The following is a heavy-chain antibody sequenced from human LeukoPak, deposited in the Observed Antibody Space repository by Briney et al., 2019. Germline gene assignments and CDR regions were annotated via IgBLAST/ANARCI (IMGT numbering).Heavy chain of an antibody. V-gene: IGHV2-5*01. D-gene: IGHD3-10*01. J-gene: IGHJ4*02. CDR2: TYWNNDK. Sequence: ESGPTLVKPTQTLTLTCTFSGFSLTTTGVGVAWIRQPPGKAPEWLAVTYWNNDKSYSPSLKSRLTITKDTSKNQVVLIMTNMDPVDTATYYCAHKGVGSGSYTMWGQGTLVTVSS. CDR1: GFSLTTTGVG. CDR3: AHKGVGSGSYTM.